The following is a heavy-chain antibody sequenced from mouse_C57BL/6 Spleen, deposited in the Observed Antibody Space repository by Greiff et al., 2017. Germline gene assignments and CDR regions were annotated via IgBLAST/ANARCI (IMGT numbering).Heavy chain of an antibody. V-gene: IGHV14-2*01. D-gene: IGHD1-1*01. Sequence: VQLQQSGAELVKPGASVKLSCTASGFNIKDYYMHWVKQRTEQGLEWIGRIDPEDGETKYAPKFQGKATITADTSSNTAYLQLSSLTSEDTAVYYCAAYYDGSTTHWYFDVWGTGTTVTVSS. CDR1: GFNIKDYY. J-gene: IGHJ1*03. CDR2: IDPEDGET. CDR3: AAYYDGSTTHWYFDV.